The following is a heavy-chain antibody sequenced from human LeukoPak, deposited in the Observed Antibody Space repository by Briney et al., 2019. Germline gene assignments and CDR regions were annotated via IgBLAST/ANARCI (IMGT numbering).Heavy chain of an antibody. CDR1: GGSFSDYY. CDR3: AREGATPASYYYAMDV. D-gene: IGHD4/OR15-4a*01. J-gene: IGHJ6*02. V-gene: IGHV4-34*01. CDR2: INHSGST. Sequence: PSETLSLTCAVYGGSFSDYYWSWIRQPPGKGLEWIGEINHSGSTNYNPSLRSRVTMSIDTSTNQFSLKVSSVTAADSAVYYCAREGATPASYYYAMDVWGLGTTVTVSS.